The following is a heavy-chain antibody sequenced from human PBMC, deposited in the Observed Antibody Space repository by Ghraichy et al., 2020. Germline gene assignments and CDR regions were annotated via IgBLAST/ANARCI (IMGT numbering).Heavy chain of an antibody. Sequence: GGSLRLSCAASGFTFSSYGMHWVRQAPGKGLEWVAFIRYDGSNKYYADSVKGRFTISRDNSENTLYLQMNSLRAEDTAVYYCAKDLRLLWFGELLLGSMDVWGQGTTVTVSS. CDR3: AKDLRLLWFGELLLGSMDV. J-gene: IGHJ6*02. V-gene: IGHV3-30*02. CDR2: IRYDGSNK. D-gene: IGHD3-10*01. CDR1: GFTFSSYG.